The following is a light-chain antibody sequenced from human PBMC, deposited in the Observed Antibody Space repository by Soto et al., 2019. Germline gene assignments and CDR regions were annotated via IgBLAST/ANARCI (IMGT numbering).Light chain of an antibody. V-gene: IGLV2-23*01. Sequence: QSVLAQPASVSGSPGQSITISCTGASGYVGTYSLVSWYQQHPGKAPKVVIYEGHKRPSGVPDRFSGSTSVNTASLTISGLQTDDEADYYCAAWDDSLTGYVFGTGTKLTVL. J-gene: IGLJ1*01. CDR1: SGYVGTYSL. CDR2: EGH. CDR3: AAWDDSLTGYV.